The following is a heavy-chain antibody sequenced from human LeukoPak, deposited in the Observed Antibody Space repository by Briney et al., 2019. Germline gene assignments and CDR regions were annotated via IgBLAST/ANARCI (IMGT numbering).Heavy chain of an antibody. J-gene: IGHJ4*02. D-gene: IGHD5-12*01. Sequence: PGGSLRLSCAASGFTFSSYWMSWVRQAPGKGLEWVANIKQDGSEKYYVDSVKGRFTISRDNAKNSLYLQMNSLRAEDTAVYYCARGTSKWLRFRDPFDYWGQGILVTVSS. V-gene: IGHV3-7*01. CDR2: IKQDGSEK. CDR3: ARGTSKWLRFRDPFDY. CDR1: GFTFSSYW.